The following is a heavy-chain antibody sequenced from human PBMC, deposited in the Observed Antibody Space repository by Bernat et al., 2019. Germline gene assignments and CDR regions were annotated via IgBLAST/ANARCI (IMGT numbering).Heavy chain of an antibody. D-gene: IGHD3-16*01. Sequence: QVQLVQSGAEVKKPGASVKVSCKASGYTFTSYSMHWVRQAPGQRLEWMGWINAGNGNTKYSQKIQGRATITSDTSASTAYMELSNLRSEDTAVYYCARVVGQNYGYVWGSCTVDAFDIWGQGTMVTVSS. CDR2: INAGNGNT. J-gene: IGHJ3*02. CDR1: GYTFTSYS. V-gene: IGHV1-3*01. CDR3: ARVVGQNYGYVWGSCTVDAFDI.